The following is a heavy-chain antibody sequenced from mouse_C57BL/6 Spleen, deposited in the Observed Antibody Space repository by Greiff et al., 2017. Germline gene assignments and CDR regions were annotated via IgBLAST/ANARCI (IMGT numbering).Heavy chain of an antibody. CDR3: ARGYDYDGDWYFDV. V-gene: IGHV8-8*01. J-gene: IGHJ1*03. D-gene: IGHD2-4*01. CDR1: GFSLSTFGMG. CDR2: IWWDDDK. Sequence: QVQLKESGPGILQPSQTLSLTCSFSGFSLSTFGMGVGWIRQPSGKGLEWLAHIWWDDDKYYNPALKSRLTISKDTSKNQVFLKIANVDTADTATYYCARGYDYDGDWYFDVWGTGTTVTVSS.